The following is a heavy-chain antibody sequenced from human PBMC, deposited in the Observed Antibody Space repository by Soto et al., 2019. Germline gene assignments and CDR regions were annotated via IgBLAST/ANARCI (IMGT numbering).Heavy chain of an antibody. CDR2: ISWNSGSI. D-gene: IGHD6-13*01. V-gene: IGHV3-9*01. CDR1: GFTFDDYA. CDR3: AKDRTEYSSSWYAGPLDY. J-gene: IGHJ4*02. Sequence: EVQLVESGGGLVQPGRTLRLSCAASGFTFDDYAMHWVRQASGKGLEWVSGISWNSGSIGYADSVKGRFTISRDNAKNSLYLQMNSLRAEDTALYYCAKDRTEYSSSWYAGPLDYWGQGTLVTVSS.